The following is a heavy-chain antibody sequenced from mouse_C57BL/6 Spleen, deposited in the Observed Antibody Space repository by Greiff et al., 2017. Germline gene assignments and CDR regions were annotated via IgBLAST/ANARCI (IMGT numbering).Heavy chain of an antibody. CDR2: ISSGSSTI. Sequence: DVKLVESGGGLVKPGGSLKLSCAASGFTFSDYGMHWVRQAPEKGLEWVAYISSGSSTIYYADTVKGRFTISRDNAKNTLFLQMTSLRSEDTAMYYCARRDYTEFPYAMDYWGQGTSVTVSS. CDR1: GFTFSDYG. V-gene: IGHV5-17*01. J-gene: IGHJ4*01. CDR3: ARRDYTEFPYAMDY. D-gene: IGHD2-4*01.